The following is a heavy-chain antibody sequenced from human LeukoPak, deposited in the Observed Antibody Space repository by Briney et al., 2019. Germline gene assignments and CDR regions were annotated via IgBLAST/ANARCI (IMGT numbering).Heavy chain of an antibody. J-gene: IGHJ6*03. D-gene: IGHD3-3*01. CDR2: SSAYNGDT. V-gene: IGHV1-18*01. CDR3: ARRFLESLGYYYYYMDV. Sequence: ASVKVSCKASGYTFTSYGISWVRQAPGQGLEWMGWSSAYNGDTNYAQKLQGRVSMTTDTSTSTAYMELRSLRSDDTAVYFCARRFLESLGYYYYYMDVWGKGTTVTVFS. CDR1: GYTFTSYG.